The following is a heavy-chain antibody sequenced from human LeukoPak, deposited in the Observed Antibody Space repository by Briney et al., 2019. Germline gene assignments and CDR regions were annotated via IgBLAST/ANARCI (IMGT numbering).Heavy chain of an antibody. J-gene: IGHJ4*02. CDR1: GFTFSSYA. V-gene: IGHV3-30*18. D-gene: IGHD2-15*01. CDR3: AKGEVAVVAASPEY. CDR2: ISYDGIYK. Sequence: GGSLRLSCAASGFTFSSYAMHWVRQSPGKGLEWVAVISYDGIYKYYADSVQDRFNISRDNFKNILYLQMNSLRREDTALYYCAKGEVAVVAASPEYWGQGTLVTVSS.